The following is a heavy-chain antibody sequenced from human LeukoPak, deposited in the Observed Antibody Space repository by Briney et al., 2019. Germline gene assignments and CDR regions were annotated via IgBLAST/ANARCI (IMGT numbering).Heavy chain of an antibody. V-gene: IGHV1-69*13. CDR1: GGTFSSYA. CDR2: IIPIFGTA. CDR3: AREGGVAARLGYYYYMDV. Sequence: EASVKVSCKASGGTFSSYAISWVRQAPGQGLEWMGGIIPIFGTANYAQRFQGRVTITADESTSTAYMELSSLGSEDTAVYYCAREGGVAARLGYYYYMDVWGKGTTVTVSS. D-gene: IGHD6-6*01. J-gene: IGHJ6*03.